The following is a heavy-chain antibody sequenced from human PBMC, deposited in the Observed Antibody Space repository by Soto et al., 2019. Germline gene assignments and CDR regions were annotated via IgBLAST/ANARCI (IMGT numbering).Heavy chain of an antibody. CDR3: AKEYIAGVPGAMKRGWFET. D-gene: IGHD2-2*01. CDR1: GGSISGGGYY. J-gene: IGHJ5*02. V-gene: IGHV4-31*03. Sequence: SETLSLTCTLSGGSISGGGYYWSWIRQHPGKGLEWIGDIHYSGSTYYNPSLKSRVTMSVDTSKSQFSLKLCSVTASDMAVHYCAKEYIAGVPGAMKRGWFETWDQGTLVTVSS. CDR2: IHYSGST.